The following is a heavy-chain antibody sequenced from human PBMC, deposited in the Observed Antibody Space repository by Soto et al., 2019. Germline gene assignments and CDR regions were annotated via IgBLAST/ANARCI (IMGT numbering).Heavy chain of an antibody. CDR2: TSHDGAFK. CDR1: GFSFSSYG. V-gene: IGHV3-30*18. D-gene: IGHD6-13*01. J-gene: IGHJ4*02. Sequence: QRHLVESGGGVVQPGRSLRLSCAASGFSFSSYGMHWIRQAPGKGLEWVAVTSHDGAFKDYADSVKGRFTISRDNSENTLFLEMNSLGPSDTAVYYCAKDYGPKAPYPYSNTHTDFWGQGTRVTVSS. CDR3: AKDYGPKAPYPYSNTHTDF.